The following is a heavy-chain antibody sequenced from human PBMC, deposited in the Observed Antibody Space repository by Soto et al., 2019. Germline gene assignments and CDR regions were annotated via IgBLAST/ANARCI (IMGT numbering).Heavy chain of an antibody. CDR3: AGGGYCTSTSCYLNWFDP. J-gene: IGHJ5*02. V-gene: IGHV3-30-3*01. CDR1: GFTFSSYA. CDR2: ISYDGSNK. D-gene: IGHD2-2*01. Sequence: QVQLVESGGGVVQPGRSLRLSCAASGFTFSSYAMHWVRQAPGKGLEWVAVISYDGSNKYYADSVKGRLTISRDNPKNTLYLQMNSLRAEDTAVYYCAGGGYCTSTSCYLNWFDPWGQGTLVSVSS.